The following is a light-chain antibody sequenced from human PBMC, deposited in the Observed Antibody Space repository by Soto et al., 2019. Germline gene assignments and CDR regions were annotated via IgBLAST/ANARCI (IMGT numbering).Light chain of an antibody. CDR2: DDT. J-gene: IGLJ3*02. V-gene: IGLV3-21*02. Sequence: SYELTQPPSLSVAPGQTARISCGGNNLGTKSVHWYQQQPGQAPVMVVYDDTDRPSGIPERFSGTNSGNTATLTISRVEAGDEADYYCQVWDRSSDHWVFGGGTKLTVL. CDR1: NLGTKS. CDR3: QVWDRSSDHWV.